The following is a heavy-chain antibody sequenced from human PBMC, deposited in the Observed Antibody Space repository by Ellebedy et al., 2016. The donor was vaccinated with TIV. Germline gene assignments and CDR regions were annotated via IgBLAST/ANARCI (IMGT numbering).Heavy chain of an antibody. V-gene: IGHV3-30*07. CDR3: AREGEWLLDY. D-gene: IGHD3-3*01. Sequence: SVRGRFTISRDTSKNTLYLQMNSLRAEDTAVYYCAREGEWLLDYWGQGTLVTVSS. J-gene: IGHJ4*02.